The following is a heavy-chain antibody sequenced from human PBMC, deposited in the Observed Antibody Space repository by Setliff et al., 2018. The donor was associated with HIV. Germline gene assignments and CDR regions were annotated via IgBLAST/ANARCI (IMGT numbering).Heavy chain of an antibody. CDR2: IRHDGSYG. CDR3: AKGRWPVNVVPTIIRYYYYMDV. D-gene: IGHD5-12*01. V-gene: IGHV3-30*02. CDR1: GITFSDFG. Sequence: PGGSLRLSCEVSGITFSDFGMYWVRQAPGKGLEWVAMIRHDGSYGYYTESVKDRFTVSRDNSKNTVFLQMNSLRREDTGVYYCAKGRWPVNVVPTIIRYYYYMDVWGSGTTVTVSS. J-gene: IGHJ6*03.